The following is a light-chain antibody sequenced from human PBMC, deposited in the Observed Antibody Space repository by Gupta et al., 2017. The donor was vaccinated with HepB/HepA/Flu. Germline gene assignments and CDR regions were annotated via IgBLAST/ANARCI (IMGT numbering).Light chain of an antibody. J-gene: IGKJ1*01. Sequence: DIVLPQSPLPFPVTPGEPASISCRSSQSLLHSNGYNYLDWYLQKPWQSPQLLIYWGSNRASGVPDRFSGSGSGTDFTLKISRVEAEDVGVYYCMQALQTPRTFGQGTKVEIK. CDR1: QSLLHSNGYNY. CDR3: MQALQTPRT. V-gene: IGKV2-28*01. CDR2: WGS.